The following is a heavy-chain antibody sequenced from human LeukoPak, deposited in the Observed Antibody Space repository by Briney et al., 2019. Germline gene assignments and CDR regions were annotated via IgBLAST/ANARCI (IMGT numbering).Heavy chain of an antibody. J-gene: IGHJ4*02. V-gene: IGHV4-30-4*08. CDR3: ARAIASSGSRLFDY. CDR1: GGSISSSSYY. CDR2: IYYSGST. Sequence: PSETLSLTCTASGGSISSSSYYWGWIRQPPGKGLEWIGYIYYSGSTYYNPSLKSRVTISLDTSKNQFSLRLTSVTAADTAVYYCARAIASSGSRLFDYWGQGTLVTVSS. D-gene: IGHD3-10*01.